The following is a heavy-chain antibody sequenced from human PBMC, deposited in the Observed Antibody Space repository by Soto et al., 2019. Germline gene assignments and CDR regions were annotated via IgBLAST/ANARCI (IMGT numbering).Heavy chain of an antibody. CDR1: GFTFSSYA. Sequence: QVQLVESGGGVVQPGRSLRLSCAASGFTFSSYAMHWVRQAPGKGLEWVAVISYDGSNKYYADSVKGRFTISRDNSKNTPYLQMNSLRAEDTAVYYCARDGGTIYRSRISGWYFDLWGRGALVTVSS. V-gene: IGHV3-30-3*01. CDR2: ISYDGSNK. J-gene: IGHJ2*01. D-gene: IGHD6-13*01. CDR3: ARDGGTIYRSRISGWYFDL.